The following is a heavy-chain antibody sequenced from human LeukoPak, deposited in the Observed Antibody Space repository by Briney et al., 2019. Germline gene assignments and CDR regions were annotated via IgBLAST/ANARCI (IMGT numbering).Heavy chain of an antibody. CDR1: GYSFTNYD. Sequence: ASVKVSCEASGYSFTNYDINWVRQATGQGLEWMGWMNPNSGNTGYAQKFQGRVTMTTNTSINTAYMELSSLRSEDTAVYYCARMHYYDSGGSNWFDPWGQGTLVTVSS. CDR2: MNPNSGNT. CDR3: ARMHYYDSGGSNWFDP. D-gene: IGHD3-10*01. J-gene: IGHJ5*02. V-gene: IGHV1-8*02.